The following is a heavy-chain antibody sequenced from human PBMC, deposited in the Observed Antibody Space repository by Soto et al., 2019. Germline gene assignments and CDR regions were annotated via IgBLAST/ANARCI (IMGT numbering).Heavy chain of an antibody. Sequence: QVQLVQSGAEVTKPGSSVTVSCTASGDTFSRFTLSWARQAPGEGLEWMGRIIPMLGMSNSALKFQGRVTITADKSTNKVYMHLNSLRSDDTAVYYCATSYGSGSAHFDSWGQGTLVTVS. CDR2: IIPMLGMS. CDR3: ATSYGSGSAHFDS. J-gene: IGHJ4*02. D-gene: IGHD3-10*01. CDR1: GDTFSRFT. V-gene: IGHV1-69*02.